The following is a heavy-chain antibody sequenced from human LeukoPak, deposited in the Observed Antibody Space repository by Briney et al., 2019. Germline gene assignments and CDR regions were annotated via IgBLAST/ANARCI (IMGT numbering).Heavy chain of an antibody. J-gene: IGHJ4*02. D-gene: IGHD4-17*01. Sequence: PGGSLRLSCAASGFTVSSNYMSWVRQAPGKGLEWVSVIYSGGSTFYADSVKGRFTISRDNSKNTLYLQINSLRAEDTAVYYCARGRDYGDYAWDYWGQGTLVTVSS. CDR1: GFTVSSNY. CDR2: IYSGGST. CDR3: ARGRDYGDYAWDY. V-gene: IGHV3-66*01.